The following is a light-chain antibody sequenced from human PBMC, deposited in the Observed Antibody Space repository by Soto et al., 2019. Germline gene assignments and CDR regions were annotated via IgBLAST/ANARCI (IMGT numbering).Light chain of an antibody. V-gene: IGKV3-20*01. J-gene: IGKJ5*01. Sequence: EIMMTQSPTTLSVSPGERATLSCRASQSVSSNLAWYQQKPGQAPRLLIYGASSRATGIPDRFSGSGSGTDFTLTISRLEPEDFAVYYCQQYGSSPITFGQGTRLEI. CDR3: QQYGSSPIT. CDR2: GAS. CDR1: QSVSSN.